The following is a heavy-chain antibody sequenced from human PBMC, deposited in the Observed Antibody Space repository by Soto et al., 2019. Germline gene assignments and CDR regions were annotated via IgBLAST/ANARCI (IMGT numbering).Heavy chain of an antibody. D-gene: IGHD6-13*01. J-gene: IGHJ4*02. CDR1: GGSISSSSYY. CDR3: AGFIAAAGYFDY. CDR2: IYYSGST. Sequence: QLQLQESGPGLVKPSETLSLTCTVSGGSISSSSYYWGWIRQPPGKGLEWIGSIYYSGSTYYNPSLKSRVPISVDTSKNQFSLKLSSVTAADTAVYYCAGFIAAAGYFDYWGQGTLVTVSS. V-gene: IGHV4-39*01.